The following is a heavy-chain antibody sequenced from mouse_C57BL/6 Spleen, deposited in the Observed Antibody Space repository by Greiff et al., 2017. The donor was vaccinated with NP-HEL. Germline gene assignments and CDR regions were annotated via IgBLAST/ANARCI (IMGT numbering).Heavy chain of an antibody. CDR2: IDPENGAT. CDR1: GFNIKDDY. Sequence: EVQLQQSGAELVRPGASVKLSCTASGFNIKDDYMHWVKQRPEQGLEWIGWIDPENGATEYASKFQGKATITADTSSNTAYLQRSSLTSEDTAVYYCMVTTKAWCAYWGQGTLVTVSA. CDR3: MVTTKAWCAY. D-gene: IGHD2-2*01. J-gene: IGHJ3*01. V-gene: IGHV14-4*01.